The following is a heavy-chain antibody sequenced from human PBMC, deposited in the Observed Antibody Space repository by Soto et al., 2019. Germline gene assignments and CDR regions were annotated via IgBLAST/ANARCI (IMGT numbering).Heavy chain of an antibody. Sequence: EVQLVESGGGLVQPGGSLRLSCAASGFTFSSYSMNWVRQAPGKGLEWVSYISSSSSTIYYADSVKGRFTISRDNAKNSLYLQMNSLRAEDTAVYYCARESPPYSSSSATRYYYYMDVWGKGTTVTVSS. CDR2: ISSSSSTI. V-gene: IGHV3-48*01. CDR3: ARESPPYSSSSATRYYYYMDV. CDR1: GFTFSSYS. J-gene: IGHJ6*03. D-gene: IGHD6-6*01.